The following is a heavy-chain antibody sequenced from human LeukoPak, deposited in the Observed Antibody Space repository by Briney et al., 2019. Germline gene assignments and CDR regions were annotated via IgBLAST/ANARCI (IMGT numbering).Heavy chain of an antibody. V-gene: IGHV3-74*01. CDR2: INSDGSTT. CDR1: GFTFTTYW. Sequence: QPGGSLRLSCAASGFTFTTYWMHWVRQAPGKGLVWVSHINSDGSTTSYADSVKGRFTISRDNAKNALYLQMNSLRAEDTAVYYCARDAVDTANAVWGQGTTVIVSS. CDR3: ARDAVDTANAV. D-gene: IGHD5-18*01. J-gene: IGHJ6*02.